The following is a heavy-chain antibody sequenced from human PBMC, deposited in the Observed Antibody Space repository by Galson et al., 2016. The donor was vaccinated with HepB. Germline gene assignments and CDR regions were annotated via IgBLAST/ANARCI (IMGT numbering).Heavy chain of an antibody. D-gene: IGHD3-16*01. CDR1: GFTFSSHW. Sequence: SLRLSCAASGFTFSSHWMHWVRQAPGKGLVWVSRINSDGSTPSYADFVKGRFTISRDNAKNTLYLQMNSLRGEDTAVEYCASGGIKPRGDYWGQGTVVTVSS. CDR3: ASGGIKPRGDY. CDR2: INSDGSTP. V-gene: IGHV3-74*01. J-gene: IGHJ4*02.